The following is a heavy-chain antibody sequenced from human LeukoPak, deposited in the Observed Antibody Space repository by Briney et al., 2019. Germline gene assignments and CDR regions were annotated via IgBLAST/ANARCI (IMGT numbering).Heavy chain of an antibody. CDR1: GFTFSSYT. J-gene: IGHJ4*02. CDR2: ISSSSNYI. Sequence: GGSLRLSCAASGFTFSSYTMTWVRQAPGKGLEWLSSISSSSNYIYYADSVKGRFTISRDNSKNTLYLQMNSLSDEDTAVYYCARDFLTGYFDYWGQGTLVTVSS. D-gene: IGHD3-9*01. CDR3: ARDFLTGYFDY. V-gene: IGHV3-21*01.